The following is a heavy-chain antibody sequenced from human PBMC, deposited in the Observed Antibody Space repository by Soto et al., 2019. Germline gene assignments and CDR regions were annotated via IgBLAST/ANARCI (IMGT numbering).Heavy chain of an antibody. V-gene: IGHV1-2*02. Sequence: QVQLVQSGAEVKKPGASVKVSCKASGYSFTNYYMHWVRQAPGQGLEWMGWINPNSDDTNGRGTNYAQKFQGRVTKTRDLPTSTAYMELSSLTSDDTAVYYCAREVTMVRGARVYGLDVWGQGTTVTVSS. CDR2: INPNSDDTNGRGT. CDR1: GYSFTNYY. CDR3: AREVTMVRGARVYGLDV. J-gene: IGHJ6*02. D-gene: IGHD3-10*01.